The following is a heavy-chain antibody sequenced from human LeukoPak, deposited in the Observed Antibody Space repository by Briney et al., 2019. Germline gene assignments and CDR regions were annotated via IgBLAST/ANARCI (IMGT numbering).Heavy chain of an antibody. CDR3: ARSIGYYDSSGYYYSP. CDR2: IYTSGST. J-gene: IGHJ5*02. Sequence: SETLSLTCTVSGGSISTYYWSWIRQPAGKGLEWIGRIYTSGSTNYNPSLKSRVTISVDTSKNQFSLKLSSVTAADTAAYYCARSIGYYDSSGYYYSPWGQGTLVTVSS. D-gene: IGHD3-22*01. V-gene: IGHV4-4*07. CDR1: GGSISTYY.